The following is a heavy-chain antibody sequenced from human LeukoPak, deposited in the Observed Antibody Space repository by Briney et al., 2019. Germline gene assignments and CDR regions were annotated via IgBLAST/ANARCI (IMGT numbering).Heavy chain of an antibody. D-gene: IGHD5-12*01. J-gene: IGHJ4*02. CDR2: IYYSGTT. CDR1: GFTFSDYY. CDR3: ARAGGYSGYASN. V-gene: IGHV4-59*01. Sequence: PGGSLRLSCAASGFTFSDYYMSWIRQPPGKGLEWIGYIYYSGTTYYNPSLKSRVTISLDTSKNKFSLNLTSVSVADTAVYYCARAGGYSGYASNWGQGTLVTVSS.